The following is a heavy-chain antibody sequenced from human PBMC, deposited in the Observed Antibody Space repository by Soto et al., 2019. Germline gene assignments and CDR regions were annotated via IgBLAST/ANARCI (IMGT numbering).Heavy chain of an antibody. Sequence: QVQLQESGPGLVKPSQTLSLTCTVSGGSISSGDYYWSWIRQPPGKGLEWIGYIYSSGSTYYNPCLKSRVTISVDTSKNQFSLQLSSVTAAATAVYYCASRAVAAYNWFDPWGQGTLVTVSS. D-gene: IGHD6-19*01. CDR1: GGSISSGDYY. V-gene: IGHV4-30-4*01. J-gene: IGHJ5*02. CDR3: ASRAVAAYNWFDP. CDR2: IYSSGST.